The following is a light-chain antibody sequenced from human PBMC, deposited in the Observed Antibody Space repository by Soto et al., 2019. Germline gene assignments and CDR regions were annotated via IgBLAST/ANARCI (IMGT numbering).Light chain of an antibody. Sequence: QSVLTRPPSASRTPGQRVTISCSGSSSNIGSNTVTWYPQLPGTGPKLVIYSNDQRPSGVPDRFSGSKSGTSASLAIRGLQSEDEADYYCAAWDDSLNGDVFGTGTKVTVL. CDR1: SSNIGSNT. V-gene: IGLV1-44*01. CDR3: AAWDDSLNGDV. CDR2: SND. J-gene: IGLJ1*01.